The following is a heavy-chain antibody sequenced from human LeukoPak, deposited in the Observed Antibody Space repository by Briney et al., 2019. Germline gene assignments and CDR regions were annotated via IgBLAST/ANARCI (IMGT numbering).Heavy chain of an antibody. CDR1: GGSISSYY. D-gene: IGHD2-15*01. CDR2: IYYSGST. CDR3: ARNLAGGFDY. V-gene: IGHV4-59*01. Sequence: SETLSLTCTVSGGSISSYYWSWIRQPPGKGLEWIGYIYYSGSTNYNPSLTSRVTISVDTSKNQFSLKLSSVTAADTAVYYCARNLAGGFDYWGQGTLVTVSS. J-gene: IGHJ4*02.